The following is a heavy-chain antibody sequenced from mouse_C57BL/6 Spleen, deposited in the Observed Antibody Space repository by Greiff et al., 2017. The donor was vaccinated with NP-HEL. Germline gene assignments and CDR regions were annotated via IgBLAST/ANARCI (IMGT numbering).Heavy chain of an antibody. J-gene: IGHJ2*01. Sequence: QVQLQQSGAELVKPGASVKISCKASGYAFSSYWMNWVKQRPGKGLEWIGQIYPGDGDTNYNGKFKGKATLTADKSSSTAYMQLSSLTSEDSAVYFCARKDYYDYDGNYFDYWGQGTTLTVSS. D-gene: IGHD2-4*01. CDR2: IYPGDGDT. V-gene: IGHV1-80*01. CDR3: ARKDYYDYDGNYFDY. CDR1: GYAFSSYW.